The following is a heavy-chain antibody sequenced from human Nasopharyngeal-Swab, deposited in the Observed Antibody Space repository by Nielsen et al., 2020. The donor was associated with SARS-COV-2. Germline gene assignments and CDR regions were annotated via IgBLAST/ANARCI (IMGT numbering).Heavy chain of an antibody. CDR3: ARDREPGVPYGMDV. Sequence: ASVKVSCKASGYTFTSYYIHWVRQAPGQGLEWMGTINPSGGSTDYAQKFQGRVTMTRDTSTSTVYMELSSLRSEDTAMYFCARDREPGVPYGMDVWGQGTTVTVSS. V-gene: IGHV1-46*01. D-gene: IGHD1-26*01. CDR2: INPSGGST. CDR1: GYTFTSYY. J-gene: IGHJ6*02.